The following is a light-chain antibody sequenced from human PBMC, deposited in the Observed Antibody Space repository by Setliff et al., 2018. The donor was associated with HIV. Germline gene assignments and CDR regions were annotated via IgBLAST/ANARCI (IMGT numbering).Light chain of an antibody. J-gene: IGLJ1*01. CDR3: SSYTRRSTSV. V-gene: IGLV2-14*03. CDR1: SSDVGGYNY. Sequence: SVLTQPASVSGSPGQSITISCTGTSSDVGGYNYVSWYQQHPGKAPKLMIYDVSNRPSGVSNRFSGSKSGNTASLTISGLQAEDEADYYCSSYTRRSTSVFGTGTKVTVL. CDR2: DVS.